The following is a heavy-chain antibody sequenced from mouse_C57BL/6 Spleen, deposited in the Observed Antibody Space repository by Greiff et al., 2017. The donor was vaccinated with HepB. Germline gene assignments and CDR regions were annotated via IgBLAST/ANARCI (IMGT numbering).Heavy chain of an antibody. CDR3: ARNDGYYVRYAMDY. CDR1: GFTFTDYY. J-gene: IGHJ4*01. CDR2: IRNKANGYTT. D-gene: IGHD2-3*01. V-gene: IGHV7-3*01. Sequence: EVKVVESGGGLVQPGGSLSLSCAASGFTFTDYYMSWVRQPPGKALEWLGFIRNKANGYTTEYSASVKGRFTISRDNSQSILYLQMNALRAEDSATYYCARNDGYYVRYAMDYWGQGTSVTVSS.